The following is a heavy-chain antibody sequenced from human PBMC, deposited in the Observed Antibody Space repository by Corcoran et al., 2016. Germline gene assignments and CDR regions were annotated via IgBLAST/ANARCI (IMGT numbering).Heavy chain of an antibody. CDR1: GYTFTSYY. CDR3: ARERTVNGDSSGYGMDV. D-gene: IGHD6-19*01. Sequence: QVQLVQSGAEVMKPGASVKVSCTASGYTFTSYYMHWVRQAPGQGLERMGIINPSGGSTSYAQRFQGRVTMTRDTSTSTVYMELSSRRSEDTAVEYCARERTVNGDSSGYGMDVWGQGTTVTVSS. J-gene: IGHJ6*02. CDR2: INPSGGST. V-gene: IGHV1-46*01.